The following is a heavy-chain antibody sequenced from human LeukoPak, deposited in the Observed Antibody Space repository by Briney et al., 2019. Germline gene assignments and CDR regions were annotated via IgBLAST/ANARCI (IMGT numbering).Heavy chain of an antibody. CDR1: GFTFSNYW. CDR2: INSDGSST. CDR3: AHGTVYQLDY. J-gene: IGHJ4*02. Sequence: GGSLRLSCAASGFTFSNYWMHWVRQAPGKGLVWVSRINSDGSSTNYADSVKGRFTISRDNSKNTLYLQMNSLRAEDTAVYYCAHGTVYQLDYWGQGTLVTVSS. V-gene: IGHV3-74*01. D-gene: IGHD2-2*01.